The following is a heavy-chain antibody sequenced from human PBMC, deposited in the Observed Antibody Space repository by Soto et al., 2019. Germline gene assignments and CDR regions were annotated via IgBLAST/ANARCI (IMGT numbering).Heavy chain of an antibody. Sequence: PSETLSLTCAVYGGSFRGYYWSWIRQPPGKGLEWIGEINHSGSTNYNPSLKSRVTISVDTSKNQLSLKLSSVTAADTAVYYCARGGSGAHYYYYYGMDVWGQGTTVTVSS. D-gene: IGHD3-10*01. CDR1: GGSFRGYY. CDR3: ARGGSGAHYYYYYGMDV. V-gene: IGHV4-34*01. CDR2: INHSGST. J-gene: IGHJ6*02.